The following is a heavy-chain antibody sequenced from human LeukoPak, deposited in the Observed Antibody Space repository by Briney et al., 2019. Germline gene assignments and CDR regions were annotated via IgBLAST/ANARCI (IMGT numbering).Heavy chain of an antibody. V-gene: IGHV3-7*04. CDR2: IKNDGSEK. J-gene: IGHJ4*02. D-gene: IGHD5-24*01. Sequence: SGGSLRLSCAASGFTFSSYWMSWVRQAPGKGLEWVATIKNDGSEKYYVDSVKGRFTISRDNAKKSLYLQMNSLRAEDTAVYYCARETEMANLDYWGQGTLVTVSS. CDR1: GFTFSSYW. CDR3: ARETEMANLDY.